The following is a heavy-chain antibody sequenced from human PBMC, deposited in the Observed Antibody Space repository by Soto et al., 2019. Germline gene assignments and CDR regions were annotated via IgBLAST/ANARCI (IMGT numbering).Heavy chain of an antibody. V-gene: IGHV3-30*04. CDR3: ARGPTSTTWYSSAYKDY. Sequence: QMQLVESGGGVVQPGRSLRLSCAASGFTFISYTMHWGRQAPGKGLEWVAVISYDGRNQYYADSVQGRFTISRDNSKNTLFLQMNSLRPEDTAVYYFARGPTSTTWYSSAYKDYLGEGTLVTVSS. CDR1: GFTFISYT. D-gene: IGHD6-13*01. CDR2: ISYDGRNQ. J-gene: IGHJ4*02.